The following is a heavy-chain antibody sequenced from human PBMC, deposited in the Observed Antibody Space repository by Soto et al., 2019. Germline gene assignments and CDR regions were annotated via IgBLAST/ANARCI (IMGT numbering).Heavy chain of an antibody. CDR3: ARGALRWSTSWDFDY. D-gene: IGHD4-17*01. Sequence: SETLSLTCAVSGYSISSSNWWGWIRQPPGKGLEWIGYIYYSGTTYYNPSLKSRVTISVDRSKNQFSLKLSSVTAADTAVYYCARGALRWSTSWDFDYWGQGILVTVSS. CDR2: IYYSGTT. J-gene: IGHJ4*02. CDR1: GYSISSSNW. V-gene: IGHV4-28*03.